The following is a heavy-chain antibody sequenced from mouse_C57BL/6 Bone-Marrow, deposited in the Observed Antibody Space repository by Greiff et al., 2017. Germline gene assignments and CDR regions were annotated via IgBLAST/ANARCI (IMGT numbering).Heavy chain of an antibody. J-gene: IGHJ1*03. Sequence: QVQLQQSDAELVKPGASVKISCKVSGYTFTDHTIHWMKQRPEQGLEWIGYIYPRDGSTKYNEKFKGKATLTADKSSSTAYVQLNSLTSEDSAVYFCARWGYYGNYVSYWYFDVWGTGTTVTVSS. CDR2: IYPRDGST. CDR1: GYTFTDHT. V-gene: IGHV1-78*01. CDR3: ARWGYYGNYVSYWYFDV. D-gene: IGHD2-1*01.